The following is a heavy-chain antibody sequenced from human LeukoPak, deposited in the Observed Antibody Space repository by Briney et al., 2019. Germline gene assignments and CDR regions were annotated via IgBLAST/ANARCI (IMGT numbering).Heavy chain of an antibody. J-gene: IGHJ4*02. CDR1: GYTFTSYG. D-gene: IGHD2-2*01. CDR2: ISAYNGNT. Sequence: ASVKVSCKASGYTFTSYGISLVRQAPGQGLEWMGWISAYNGNTNYAQKLQGRVTMTTDTSTSTAYMELRSLRSDDTAVYYCARGPSNFVVVPAAYYDYWGQGTLVTVSS. V-gene: IGHV1-18*01. CDR3: ARGPSNFVVVPAAYYDY.